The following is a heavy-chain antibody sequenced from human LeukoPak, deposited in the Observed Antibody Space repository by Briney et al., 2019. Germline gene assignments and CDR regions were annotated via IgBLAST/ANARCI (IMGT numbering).Heavy chain of an antibody. J-gene: IGHJ4*02. Sequence: GGSLRLSCAASGFTFSSYSMNWVRQAPGKGLEWVSYISSSSSTIYYADSVKGRFTISRDNAKNSLYLQMNSLRAEDTAVYYCARDGGSSWGTHFDYWGQGTLVTVSS. CDR2: ISSSSSTI. D-gene: IGHD6-13*01. CDR3: ARDGGSSWGTHFDY. CDR1: GFTFSSYS. V-gene: IGHV3-48*04.